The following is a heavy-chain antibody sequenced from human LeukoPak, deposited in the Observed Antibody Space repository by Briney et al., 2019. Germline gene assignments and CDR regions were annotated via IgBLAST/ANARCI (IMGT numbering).Heavy chain of an antibody. J-gene: IGHJ5*02. D-gene: IGHD3-22*01. CDR3: ARARPQTYYYDSSGYNWFDP. V-gene: IGHV4-34*01. Sequence: PSETLSLTCAVYGGSFSGYYWSWIRQPPRKGLEWIGEINHSGSTNYNPSLKSRVTISVDTSKNQFSLKLSSVTAADTAVYYCARARPQTYYYDSSGYNWFDPWGQGTLVTVSS. CDR1: GGSFSGYY. CDR2: INHSGST.